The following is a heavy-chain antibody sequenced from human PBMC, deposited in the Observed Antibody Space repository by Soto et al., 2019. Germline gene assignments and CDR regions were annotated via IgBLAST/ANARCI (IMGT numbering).Heavy chain of an antibody. Sequence: GASVKVSCKASGYTFTSYDINWVRQATGQGLEWMGWMNPNSGNTGYAKKFQGRVTMTRNTSISTAYMELSSLRSEDTAVYYCANAGAAAVCGSVWEIWGQVTMIAVYS. D-gene: IGHD6-19*01. J-gene: IGHJ4*02. CDR1: GYTFTSYD. V-gene: IGHV1-8*01. CDR3: ANAGAAAVCGSVWEI. CDR2: MNPNSGNT.